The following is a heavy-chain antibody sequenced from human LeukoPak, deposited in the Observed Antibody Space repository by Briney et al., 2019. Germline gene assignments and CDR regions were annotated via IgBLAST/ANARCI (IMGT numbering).Heavy chain of an antibody. D-gene: IGHD4-23*01. Sequence: GGSLRLSCAASGFTFSSYEMNWVRQAPGKGLEWVSYISSSGSTIYYADSVKGRFTISRDNSKNTLYLQMNSLRAEDTALYYCAKDIRGGNSAIDYWGQATLVTVSS. CDR1: GFTFSSYE. V-gene: IGHV3-48*03. CDR2: ISSSGSTI. CDR3: AKDIRGGNSAIDY. J-gene: IGHJ4*02.